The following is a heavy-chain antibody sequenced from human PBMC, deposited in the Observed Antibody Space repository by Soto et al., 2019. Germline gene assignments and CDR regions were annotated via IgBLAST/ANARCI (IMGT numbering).Heavy chain of an antibody. CDR3: ARVFSRMIVVVITGYYGMDV. CDR2: ISAYNGNT. Sequence: WASVKVSCKASGYTFTSYGISWVRQAPGQGLEWMGWISAYNGNTNYAQKLQGRVTMTTDTSTSTAYMELRSLRSDDTAVYYCARVFSRMIVVVITGYYGMDVWGQGTTVTVSS. D-gene: IGHD3-22*01. CDR1: GYTFTSYG. J-gene: IGHJ6*02. V-gene: IGHV1-18*04.